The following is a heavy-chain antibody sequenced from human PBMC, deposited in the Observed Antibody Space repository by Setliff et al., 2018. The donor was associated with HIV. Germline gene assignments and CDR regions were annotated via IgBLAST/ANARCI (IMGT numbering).Heavy chain of an antibody. J-gene: IGHJ4*02. CDR1: GYAFTSYA. Sequence: ASVKVSCKASGYAFTSYAMHWMRQAPGQRLEWMGWINAGNGNTKYSQKFQDRVAITRDTSASTAYMELRLRSEDTAVYYCARTLFPSSSLFSNWGQGTLVTVSS. D-gene: IGHD6-13*01. CDR3: ARTLFPSSSLFSN. CDR2: INAGNGNT. V-gene: IGHV1-3*01.